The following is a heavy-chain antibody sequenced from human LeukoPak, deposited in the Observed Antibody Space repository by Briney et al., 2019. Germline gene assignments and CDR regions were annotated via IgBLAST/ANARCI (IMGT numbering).Heavy chain of an antibody. CDR3: ARRGKEYSSSWAFDY. CDR1: GFRFSTYG. Sequence: GGSLRLSCAASGFRFSTYGMHWVRQAPGKGLEWVAVIWYDGNNKYYRGSVKGRFTISRDNSKNTLYLQMNSLRGEDTAVYYCARRGKEYSSSWAFDYWGQGTLVTVSS. CDR2: IWYDGNNK. V-gene: IGHV3-33*01. J-gene: IGHJ4*02. D-gene: IGHD6-6*01.